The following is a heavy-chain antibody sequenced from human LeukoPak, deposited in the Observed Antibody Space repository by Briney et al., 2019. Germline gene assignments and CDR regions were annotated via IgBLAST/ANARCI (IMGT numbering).Heavy chain of an antibody. Sequence: PGGSLRLSCAASGFAFSSYGMHWVRQAPGKGLEWVAVISSYDGRNKYYADSVKGRFTISRDNSKNTLYMQMNSLRPEDTAVYYCAKDLPGYYGSGSYYRVLDYWGQGTLVTVSS. V-gene: IGHV3-30*18. CDR1: GFAFSSYG. CDR3: AKDLPGYYGSGSYYRVLDY. D-gene: IGHD3-10*01. J-gene: IGHJ4*02. CDR2: ISSYDGRNK.